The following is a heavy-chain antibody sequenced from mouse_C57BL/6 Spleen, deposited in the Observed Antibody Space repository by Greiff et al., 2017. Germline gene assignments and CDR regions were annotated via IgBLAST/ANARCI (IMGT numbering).Heavy chain of an antibody. V-gene: IGHV6-3*01. CDR1: GFTFSNYW. Sequence: VQLKESGGGLVQPGGSMKLSCVASGFTFSNYWMNWVRQSPEKGLEWVAQIRLKSDNYATHYAESVKGRFTISRDESQSSVSLQMNNLRAEDTGIYSCTSLTGPVAYWGQGTLVTVSA. J-gene: IGHJ3*01. CDR2: IRLKSDNYAT. D-gene: IGHD4-1*01. CDR3: TSLTGPVAY.